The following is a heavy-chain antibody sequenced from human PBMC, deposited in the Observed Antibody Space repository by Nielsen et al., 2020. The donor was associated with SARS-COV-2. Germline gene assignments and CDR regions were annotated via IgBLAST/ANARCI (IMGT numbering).Heavy chain of an antibody. J-gene: IGHJ4*02. CDR3: ASQNYYYETNGLYAWHYYFDD. CDR2: IYHSGST. D-gene: IGHD3-22*01. V-gene: IGHV4-39*01. CDR1: GGSISSRTYY. Sequence: SETLSLTCAVSGGSISSRTYYWGWIRQPPGKGLEWIGSIYHSGSTYYNPSFTSRVTISADTSKNQFSLKLTSVTAADTAVYYCASQNYYYETNGLYAWHYYFDDWGQGTLVSVSS.